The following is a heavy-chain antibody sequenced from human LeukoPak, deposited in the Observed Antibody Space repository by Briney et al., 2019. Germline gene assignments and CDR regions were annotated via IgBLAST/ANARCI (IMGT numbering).Heavy chain of an antibody. CDR1: GGYISSSSYY. CDR2: ICYTGRT. D-gene: IGHD3-22*01. J-gene: IGHJ1*01. Sequence: SETLSLTCTVSGGYISSSSYYWGWIRQPPGKGLEWIGDICYTGRTYYNSSLKSRLTVSIDTSKNQISVKLASVTAADTAVYYCARRRYYDSTGYLDWGQGTLITVSS. CDR3: ARRRYYDSTGYLD. V-gene: IGHV4-39*01.